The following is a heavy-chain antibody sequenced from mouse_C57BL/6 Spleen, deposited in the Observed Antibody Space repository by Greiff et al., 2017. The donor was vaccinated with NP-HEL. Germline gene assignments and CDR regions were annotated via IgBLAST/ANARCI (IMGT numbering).Heavy chain of an antibody. V-gene: IGHV5-4*01. Sequence: EVKLVESGGGLVKPGGSLKLSCAASGFTFSSYAMSWVRQTPEKRLEWVATISDGGSYTYYPDNVKGRFTISRDNAKNNLYLQMSHLKSEDTAMYYCARDGDPTGFAYWGQGTLVTVSA. CDR1: GFTFSSYA. CDR2: ISDGGSYT. J-gene: IGHJ3*01. CDR3: ARDGDPTGFAY.